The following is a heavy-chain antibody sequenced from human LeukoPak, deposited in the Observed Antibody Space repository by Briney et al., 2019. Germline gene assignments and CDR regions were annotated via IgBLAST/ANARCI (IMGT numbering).Heavy chain of an antibody. D-gene: IGHD6-19*01. CDR3: AKSVGSSGWGDAFDI. Sequence: QAGGSLRLSCAASGFTFSSYAMMWVRQAPWKGLEWVSPISGSGGSTYYADSVKGRFTISRDNSKNTLYLKMNSLRAEDTAVYYCAKSVGSSGWGDAFDIWGQGTMVTVSS. CDR1: GFTFSSYA. J-gene: IGHJ3*02. V-gene: IGHV3-23*01. CDR2: ISGSGGST.